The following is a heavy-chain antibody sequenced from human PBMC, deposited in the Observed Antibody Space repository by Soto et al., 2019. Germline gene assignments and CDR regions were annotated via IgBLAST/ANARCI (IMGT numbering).Heavy chain of an antibody. D-gene: IGHD7-27*01. CDR3: TTVQLGITDY. V-gene: IGHV3-73*01. Sequence: EVQLVESGGGLVQPGGSLKLSCAASGFTFSGAAMHWVRQASGKGLEWVGRVRTKGYNYATAYAASVKGRFTISRDDSKSTAYLQMNSLKTEDTAVYYCTTVQLGITDYWGQGTLVTVSS. CDR2: VRTKGYNYAT. CDR1: GFTFSGAA. J-gene: IGHJ4*02.